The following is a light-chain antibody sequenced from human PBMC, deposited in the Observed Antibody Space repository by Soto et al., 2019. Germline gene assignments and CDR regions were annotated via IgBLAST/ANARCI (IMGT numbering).Light chain of an antibody. CDR3: LQVTHWPHT. V-gene: IGKV2-30*02. CDR1: QGLVHSDGSTY. Sequence: DVVMTQSPLSLPVTLGQPASISCRSSQGLVHSDGSTYLNWYHQRPGQPPRRLIYRVSDRDSGVPDRCSGSGSGTDFTLEISRVQAEDIGVYYCLQVTHWPHTFGQGTKLEIK. CDR2: RVS. J-gene: IGKJ2*01.